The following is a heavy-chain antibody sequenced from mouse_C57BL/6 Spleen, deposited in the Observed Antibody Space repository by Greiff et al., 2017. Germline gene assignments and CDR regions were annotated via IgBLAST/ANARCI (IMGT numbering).Heavy chain of an antibody. CDR2: IDPSDSYT. CDR3: ARWNCGSSPDV. D-gene: IGHD1-1*01. J-gene: IGHJ1*03. CDR1: GYTFTSYW. V-gene: IGHV1-69*01. Sequence: VQLQQPGAELVMPGASVKLSCKASGYTFTSYWMHWVKQRPGQGLEWIGEIDPSDSYTNYNQKFKGKSTLTVDKASSTAYMQLSSLTSEDSAVYYCARWNCGSSPDVWGTGTTVTVSS.